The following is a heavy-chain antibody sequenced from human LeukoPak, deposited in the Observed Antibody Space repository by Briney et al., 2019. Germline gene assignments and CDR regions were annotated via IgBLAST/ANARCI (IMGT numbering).Heavy chain of an antibody. CDR1: GGSISSYY. CDR3: ARDGELGNYDY. J-gene: IGHJ4*02. D-gene: IGHD7-27*01. V-gene: IGHV4-4*07. Sequence: SETLSLTCTVSGGSISSYYWRWIRQPAGKGLEWIGRIYTSGSTNYNPSLKSRVTMSVDTSKNQFSLKLNSVTAADTAVYYCARDGELGNYDYWGQGTLVTVSS. CDR2: IYTSGST.